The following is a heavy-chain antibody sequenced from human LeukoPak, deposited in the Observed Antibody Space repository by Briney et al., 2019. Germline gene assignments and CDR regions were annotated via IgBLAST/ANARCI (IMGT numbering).Heavy chain of an antibody. CDR2: IYHSGST. D-gene: IGHD2-2*01. J-gene: IGHJ4*02. Sequence: SETLSLTCTVSGYSISSGYYWGWIRQPPGKGLEWIGSIYHSGSTYYNPSLKSRVTISVDTSKNQFSLKLSSVTAADTAVYYCARGGGYQLLLPDYWGQGTLVTVSS. CDR3: ARGGGYQLLLPDY. CDR1: GYSISSGYY. V-gene: IGHV4-38-2*02.